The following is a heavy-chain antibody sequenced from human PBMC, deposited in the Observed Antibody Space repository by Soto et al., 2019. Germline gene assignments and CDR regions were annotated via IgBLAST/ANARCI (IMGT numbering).Heavy chain of an antibody. Sequence: GGSLRLSCGASQFSFSSYWMHWGRQVPGKGPAWVSRINHDGSKTEYADSVKGRFTISRDNTNNTLYLQMNSLRVEDTAMYYCVREPWGFSGTWYDYWGQGTLVTVSS. V-gene: IGHV3-74*01. CDR2: INHDGSKT. J-gene: IGHJ4*02. D-gene: IGHD6-13*01. CDR3: VREPWGFSGTWYDY. CDR1: QFSFSSYW.